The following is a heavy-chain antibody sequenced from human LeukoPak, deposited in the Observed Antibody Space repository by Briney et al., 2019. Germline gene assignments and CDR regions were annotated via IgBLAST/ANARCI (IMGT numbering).Heavy chain of an antibody. CDR2: IYPGDSDT. J-gene: IGHJ4*02. V-gene: IGHV5-51*01. CDR1: GYSFTSYW. CDR3: PRPLAAAGTDFDN. Sequence: GESLKISCKGSGYSFTSYWIGWVRQMPGKGLEWMGIIYPGDSDTRYSPSFQGQVTISADKSISTAYLQWSSLKASDTAMYYCPRPLAAAGTDFDNWGQGPLVTVSS. D-gene: IGHD6-13*01.